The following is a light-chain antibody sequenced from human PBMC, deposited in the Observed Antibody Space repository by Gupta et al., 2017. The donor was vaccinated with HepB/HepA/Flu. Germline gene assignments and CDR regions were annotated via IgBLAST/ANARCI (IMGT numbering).Light chain of an antibody. CDR3: QTWGAGIRV. J-gene: IGLJ3*02. CDR1: SGHSRYS. Sequence: QLVLTQSPSASASLGASVKLTCTLSSGHSRYSSAWHQQQPEKGPRYLMKLISDGSHNTGDGIPDRFSGSSSGAERYLTISSLQSEDEADYYCQTWGAGIRVFGGGTKLTVL. V-gene: IGLV4-69*01. CDR2: LISDGSH.